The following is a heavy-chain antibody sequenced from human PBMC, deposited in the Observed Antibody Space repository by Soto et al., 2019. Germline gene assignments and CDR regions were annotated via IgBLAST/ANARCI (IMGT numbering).Heavy chain of an antibody. CDR1: GYTFTSYD. Sequence: QVQLVQSGAEVKKPGASVKVSCKASGYTFTSYDINWVRQATGQGLEWMGWMNPNSGNTGYAQKFQGRVTITRNTSIGTADMERGSMRSEDTAVYYCARGYRCIITSCYAGPAEYSPHWGQGTLVTVST. J-gene: IGHJ1*01. D-gene: IGHD2-2*01. V-gene: IGHV1-8*01. CDR2: MNPNSGNT. CDR3: ARGYRCIITSCYAGPAEYSPH.